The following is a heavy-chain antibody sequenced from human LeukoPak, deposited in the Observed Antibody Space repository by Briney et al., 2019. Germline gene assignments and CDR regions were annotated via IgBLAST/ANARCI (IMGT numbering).Heavy chain of an antibody. CDR1: GYTLTELS. CDR3: ATVLVHGASFDY. D-gene: IGHD2-2*01. Sequence: ASVKVSCKVSGYTLTELSMHWVRQAPGKGLEWMGGFDPEDGETIYAQKFQGRVTRTEDTSTDTAYMELSSLRSEDTAVYYCATVLVHGASFDYWGQGTLVTVSS. V-gene: IGHV1-24*01. CDR2: FDPEDGET. J-gene: IGHJ4*02.